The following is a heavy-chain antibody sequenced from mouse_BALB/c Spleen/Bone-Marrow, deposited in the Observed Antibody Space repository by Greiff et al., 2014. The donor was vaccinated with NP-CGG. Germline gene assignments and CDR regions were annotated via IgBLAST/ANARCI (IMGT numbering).Heavy chain of an antibody. CDR2: IWGDGST. D-gene: IGHD3-3*01. J-gene: IGHJ3*01. CDR3: RGGPWFAY. CDR1: GFSLTSYG. V-gene: IGHV2-3*01. Sequence: VMLVESGPGLVAPSQSLSITCTVSGFSLTSYGVSWVRQPPGKGLEWLGVIWGDGSTNNHSALISRLSISKDNSKSQVIVKLNSLQTDDTATYYCRGGPWFAYWGQGTLVTVSA.